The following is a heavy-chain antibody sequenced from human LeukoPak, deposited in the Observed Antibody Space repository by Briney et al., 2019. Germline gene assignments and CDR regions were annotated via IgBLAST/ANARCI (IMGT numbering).Heavy chain of an antibody. Sequence: PSGTLSLTCAVSGGSISSNKWWTWVRQPPGKGLEWIGEIYHSGSTNYKSSLKSRVTISVDKSKNQFSLKLTSVTAADTAVYYCARQGDGGRAYDHWGQGSQVTVSS. J-gene: IGHJ4*02. CDR1: GGSISSNKW. V-gene: IGHV4-4*02. D-gene: IGHD4-23*01. CDR2: IYHSGST. CDR3: ARQGDGGRAYDH.